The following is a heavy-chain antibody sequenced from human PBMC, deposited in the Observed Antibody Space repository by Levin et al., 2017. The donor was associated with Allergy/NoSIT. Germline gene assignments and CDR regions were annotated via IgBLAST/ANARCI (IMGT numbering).Heavy chain of an antibody. CDR2: IYPGDSDT. D-gene: IGHD5-18*01. V-gene: IGHV5-51*01. J-gene: IGHJ6*02. CDR3: ARLGGYSSSVGYYYGMDG. CDR1: GYSFTSYW. Sequence: GGSLRLSCKGSGYSFTSYWIGWVRQMPGKGLEWMGIIYPGDSDTRYSPSFQGQVTISADKSISTAYLQWSSLKASDTAMYYCARLGGYSSSVGYYYGMDGWGQGTTVTVSS.